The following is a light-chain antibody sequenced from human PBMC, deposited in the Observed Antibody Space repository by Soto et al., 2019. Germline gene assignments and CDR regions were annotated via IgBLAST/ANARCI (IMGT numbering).Light chain of an antibody. V-gene: IGKV3-20*01. CDR3: QQYSRPPYT. CDR2: GAS. J-gene: IGKJ2*01. CDR1: QSVSSSY. Sequence: EIVLTQSPGTLSLSPGERATLSCRASQSVSSSYLAWYQQKPGQAPRLLIYGASSRATGIPDRFSGSGSGTDLTLTISRLEPEDFAVYYCQQYSRPPYTFGQGTKLEIK.